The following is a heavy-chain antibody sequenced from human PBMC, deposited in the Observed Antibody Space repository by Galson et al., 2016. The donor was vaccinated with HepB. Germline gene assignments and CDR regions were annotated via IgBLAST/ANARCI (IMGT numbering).Heavy chain of an antibody. V-gene: IGHV3-48*02. D-gene: IGHD1-26*01. CDR2: ISSSSSSL. Sequence: SLRLSCAASGFTFSTYNMNWVRQAPGKGLEWVSYISSSSSSLYYADSVKGRFTISRDNAKNSLYLQMNSPRDEDSAIYYCARDLTRMVGANGFWGRGTLVSVSS. J-gene: IGHJ4*02. CDR3: ARDLTRMVGANGF. CDR1: GFTFSTYN.